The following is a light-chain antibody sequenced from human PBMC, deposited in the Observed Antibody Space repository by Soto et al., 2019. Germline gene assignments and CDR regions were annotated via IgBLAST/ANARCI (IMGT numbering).Light chain of an antibody. CDR3: QQYSSYSET. V-gene: IGKV1-5*01. CDR1: HSISSW. Sequence: DIQMTQSPSTLSATVGDRVTITCRASHSISSWLAWYQQKPGKAPKLLIYDASSLESGVPSRFSGSGSGTEFTLTISSLQPDDFATYYCQQYSSYSETFGQGTNVDI. J-gene: IGKJ1*01. CDR2: DAS.